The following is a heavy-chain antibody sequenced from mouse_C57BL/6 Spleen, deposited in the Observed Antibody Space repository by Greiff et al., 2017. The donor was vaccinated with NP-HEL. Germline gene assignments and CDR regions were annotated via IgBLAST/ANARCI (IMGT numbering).Heavy chain of an antibody. V-gene: IGHV1-80*01. D-gene: IGHD1-1*01. J-gene: IGHJ3*01. CDR1: GYAFSSYW. Sequence: VQLQQSGAELVKPGASVKISCKASGYAFSSYWMNWVKQRPGKGLEWIGQIYPGDGDTNYNGKFKGKATLTADKSSSTAYMQLSSLTSEDSAVYFCARSNYYGSSLSFAYWGQGTLVTVSA. CDR3: ARSNYYGSSLSFAY. CDR2: IYPGDGDT.